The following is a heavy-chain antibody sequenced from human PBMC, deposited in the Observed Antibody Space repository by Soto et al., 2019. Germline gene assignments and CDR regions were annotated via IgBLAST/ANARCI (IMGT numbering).Heavy chain of an antibody. Sequence: QVQLVQSGAEVKKPGASVKVSCKASGYSFTSYAIYWVRQAPGQRLEWMGWINAGNGNTKYSQKLQGGVTFTGDTSASTAHMELSSLRSEDTAVYFCARGVENIVVVLDVFGYYGMDVWGQGTTVTVSS. CDR3: ARGVENIVVVLDVFGYYGMDV. CDR1: GYSFTSYA. D-gene: IGHD2-2*01. J-gene: IGHJ6*02. V-gene: IGHV1-3*01. CDR2: INAGNGNT.